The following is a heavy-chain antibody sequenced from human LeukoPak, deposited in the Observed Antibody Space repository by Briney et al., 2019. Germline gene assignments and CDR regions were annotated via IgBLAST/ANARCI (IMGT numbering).Heavy chain of an antibody. Sequence: SETLSLTCAVYGGSFSGYYWSWIRQPPGKGLEWIGEINHSGSTNYNPSLKSRVTISVDTSKNQFSLKLSSVTAADTAVYYCARGSTYYYGSGSYFYWGQGTLATVSS. V-gene: IGHV4-34*01. D-gene: IGHD3-10*01. CDR2: INHSGST. CDR1: GGSFSGYY. CDR3: ARGSTYYYGSGSYFY. J-gene: IGHJ4*02.